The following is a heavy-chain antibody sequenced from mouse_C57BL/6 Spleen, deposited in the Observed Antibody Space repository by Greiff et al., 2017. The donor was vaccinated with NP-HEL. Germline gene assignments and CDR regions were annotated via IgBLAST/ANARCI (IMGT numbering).Heavy chain of an antibody. CDR3: ARRWGYDDAMDY. D-gene: IGHD2-2*01. CDR1: GYAFTNYL. V-gene: IGHV1-54*01. Sequence: QVHVKQSGAELVRPGTSVKVSCKASGYAFTNYLIEWVKQRPGQGLEWIGVINPGSGGTNYNEKFKGKATLTADKASSTSYMQLSSLTSEDSAVYFCARRWGYDDAMDYWGQGTSVTVSA. J-gene: IGHJ4*01. CDR2: INPGSGGT.